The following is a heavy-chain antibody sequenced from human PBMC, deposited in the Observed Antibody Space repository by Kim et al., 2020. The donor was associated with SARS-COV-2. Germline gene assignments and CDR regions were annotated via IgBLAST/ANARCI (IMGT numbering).Heavy chain of an antibody. CDR3: ARDGAWIQLKSPGTRGDYYYGMDV. J-gene: IGHJ6*02. V-gene: IGHV1-18*01. CDR1: GYTFTSYG. Sequence: ASVKVSCKASGYTFTSYGISWVRQAPGQGLEWMGWISAYNGNTNYAQKLQGRVTMTTDTSTSTAYMELRSLRSDDTAVYYCARDGAWIQLKSPGTRGDYYYGMDVWGQGTTVTVSS. CDR2: ISAYNGNT. D-gene: IGHD5-18*01.